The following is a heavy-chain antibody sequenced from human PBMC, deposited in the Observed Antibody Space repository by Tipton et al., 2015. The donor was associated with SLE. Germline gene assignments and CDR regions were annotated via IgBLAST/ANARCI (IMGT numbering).Heavy chain of an antibody. V-gene: IGHV3-15*01. D-gene: IGHD5-24*01. J-gene: IGHJ4*02. CDR1: GFTFSDAW. Sequence: SLRLSCAASGFTFSDAWMIWVRQAPGKGLEWVGRIKSDGTIDYSTLVKGRFTISRDDSESTLYLQMNSLKTEDTAVYYCTADTPVVSAIIDHWGQGTLVTVSS. CDR3: TADTPVVSAIIDH. CDR2: IKSDGTI.